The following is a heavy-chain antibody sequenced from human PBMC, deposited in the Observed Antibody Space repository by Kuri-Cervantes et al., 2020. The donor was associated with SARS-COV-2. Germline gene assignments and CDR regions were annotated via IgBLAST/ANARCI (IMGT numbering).Heavy chain of an antibody. J-gene: IGHJ4*02. Sequence: SVKVSCKASGGTFSSYAISWVRQAPGQGLEWMGRIIPILGTANYAQKFQGRVTITADKSTSTAYMELSGLRSEDTAVYYCAREVGYCSSTSCYPFDYWGQGTLVTVSS. V-gene: IGHV1-69*04. CDR3: AREVGYCSSTSCYPFDY. CDR1: GGTFSSYA. D-gene: IGHD2-2*01. CDR2: IIPILGTA.